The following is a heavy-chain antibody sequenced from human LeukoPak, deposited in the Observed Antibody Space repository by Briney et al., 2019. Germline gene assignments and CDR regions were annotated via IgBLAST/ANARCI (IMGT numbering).Heavy chain of an antibody. CDR1: GYTFTGYY. Sequence: ASVKDSCKASGYTFTGYYMHWVRQAPGQGLEWMGWINPNSGGSNYAQKFQGRVTMTRDTSISTAYMELSRLRSDDTAVYYCARDKVASGSYPGGPHDASDIWGQGTMVTVSS. J-gene: IGHJ3*02. D-gene: IGHD1-26*01. V-gene: IGHV1-2*02. CDR2: INPNSGGS. CDR3: ARDKVASGSYPGGPHDASDI.